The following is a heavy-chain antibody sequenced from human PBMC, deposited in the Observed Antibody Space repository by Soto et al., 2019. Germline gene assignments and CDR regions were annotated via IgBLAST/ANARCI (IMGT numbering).Heavy chain of an antibody. CDR3: ARVSCSSTSCPVDY. J-gene: IGHJ4*02. D-gene: IGHD2-2*01. CDR1: GFPFSSYS. V-gene: IGHV3-21*01. CDR2: ISSSSSYI. Sequence: PGGSLRLSCAASGFPFSSYSMNWVRQAPGKGLEWVSSISSSSSYIYYADSVKGRFTISRDNAKNSLYLQMNSLRAEDTAVYYCARVSCSSTSCPVDYWGQGTLVTVSS.